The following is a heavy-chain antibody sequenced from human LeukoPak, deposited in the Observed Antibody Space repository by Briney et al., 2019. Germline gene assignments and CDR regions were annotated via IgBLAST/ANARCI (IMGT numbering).Heavy chain of an antibody. J-gene: IGHJ6*03. V-gene: IGHV3-23*01. Sequence: PGGSLRLSCAASGFTFSSYAMSWVRQAPGKGLEWVSAISGSGGSTYYADSVKGRFTISRDNSLNTLYLQMDSLRVEDTAVYYCAKEAGSTGYSYYYMDVWGKGTTVTVSS. CDR3: AKEAGSTGYSYYYMDV. D-gene: IGHD1-26*01. CDR2: ISGSGGST. CDR1: GFTFSSYA.